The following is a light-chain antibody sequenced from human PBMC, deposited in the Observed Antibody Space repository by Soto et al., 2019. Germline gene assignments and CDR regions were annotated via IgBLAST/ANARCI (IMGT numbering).Light chain of an antibody. Sequence: VMTQSPVTFSVTPGEPASISCKSSQSLLHSNGNTFLPLYLHRPVQSPQLLIYFASKRASGEPDRFSGSGSGIDFTLRSSSLQAEDAGTYYCMQSLLTPPTFGGGTKVHIK. CDR2: FAS. V-gene: IGKV2-28*01. J-gene: IGKJ4*01. CDR3: MQSLLTPPT. CDR1: QSLLHSNGNTF.